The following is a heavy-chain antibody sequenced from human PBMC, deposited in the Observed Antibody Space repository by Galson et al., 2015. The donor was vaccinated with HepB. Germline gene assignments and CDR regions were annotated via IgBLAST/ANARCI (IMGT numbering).Heavy chain of an antibody. CDR2: IDGAGNGA. CDR1: GFTFSTYA. J-gene: IGHJ2*01. D-gene: IGHD3-10*01. Sequence: SLRLSCAASGFTFSTYAMSWVRQAPGKGPEWVSLIDGAGNGAYYADSVRGRFTVSRDNSRNTVYLQMNSLRVGDSALYYCLRHGGSGAIYWHFDLWGRGTLVTVSS. V-gene: IGHV3-23*01. CDR3: LRHGGSGAIYWHFDL.